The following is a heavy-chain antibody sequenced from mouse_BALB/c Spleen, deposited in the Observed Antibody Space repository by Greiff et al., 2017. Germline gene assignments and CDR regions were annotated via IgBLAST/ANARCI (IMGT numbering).Heavy chain of an antibody. V-gene: IGHV5-12-2*01. CDR3: AREGMGPYFDY. J-gene: IGHJ2*01. CDR1: GFTFSSYT. CDR2: ISNGGGST. Sequence: EVNLVESGGGLVQPGGSLKLSCAASGFTFSSYTMSWVRQTPEKRLEWVAYISNGGGSTYYPDTVKGRFTISRDNAKNTLYLQMSSLKSEDTAMYYCAREGMGPYFDYWGQGTTLTGSS. D-gene: IGHD2-3*01.